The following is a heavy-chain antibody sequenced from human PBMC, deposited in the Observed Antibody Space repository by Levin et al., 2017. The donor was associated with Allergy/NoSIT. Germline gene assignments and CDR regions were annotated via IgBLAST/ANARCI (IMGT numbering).Heavy chain of an antibody. Sequence: HAGGSLRLSCAASGFTFSSYAMSWVRQAPGKGLEWVSAISGSGGSTYYADSVKGRFTISRDNSKNTLYLQMNSLRAEDTAVYYCAKVRGPPVAGTGSLDYWGQGTLVTVSS. D-gene: IGHD6-19*01. V-gene: IGHV3-23*01. CDR1: GFTFSSYA. CDR3: AKVRGPPVAGTGSLDY. CDR2: ISGSGGST. J-gene: IGHJ4*02.